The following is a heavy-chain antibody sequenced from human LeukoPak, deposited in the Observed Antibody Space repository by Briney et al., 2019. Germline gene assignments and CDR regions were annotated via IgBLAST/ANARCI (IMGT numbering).Heavy chain of an antibody. CDR3: ARHGSVHSPLNV. CDR2: INHSGST. Sequence: SETLSLTCSVYGVFFSGYYWIWLRQPPGKGLEWMGEINHSGSTNYNPSLKSRVTISVDTSKNQFSLTLSAVTAADTAVYYCARHGSVHSPLNVWGKGTTVTVSS. V-gene: IGHV4-34*01. CDR1: GVFFSGYY. D-gene: IGHD1-26*01. J-gene: IGHJ6*04.